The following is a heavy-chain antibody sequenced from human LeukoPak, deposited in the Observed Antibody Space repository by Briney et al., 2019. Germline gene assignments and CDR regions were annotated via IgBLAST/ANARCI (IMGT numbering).Heavy chain of an antibody. Sequence: PSQTLSLTCAVSGGSISSGGYSWSWIRQPPGKGLEWIGYIYHSGSTYYNPSLKSRVTISVDRSKNQFSLKLSSVTAADTAVYYCARAGVLWFGRVRQTDAFDIWGQGTMVTVSS. D-gene: IGHD3-10*01. CDR2: IYHSGST. J-gene: IGHJ3*02. CDR3: ARAGVLWFGRVRQTDAFDI. V-gene: IGHV4-30-2*01. CDR1: GGSISSGGYS.